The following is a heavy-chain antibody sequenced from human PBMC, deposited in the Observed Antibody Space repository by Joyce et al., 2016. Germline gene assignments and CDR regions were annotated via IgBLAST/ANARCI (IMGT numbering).Heavy chain of an antibody. CDR3: AADRGVVTQPLALDY. J-gene: IGHJ4*02. CDR2: FDPVDGET. V-gene: IGHV1-24*01. CDR1: GYSLSKLS. D-gene: IGHD2-21*02. Sequence: QVQLVQSGAEVKKPGASLKVSCKCSGYSLSKLSIHWVRQGPERGLEWMGGFDPVDGETVYAPKFEDRLTMTEDTSTDTSYMELRSLRSEDTAVYYCAADRGVVTQPLALDYWGRGTLVTVSS.